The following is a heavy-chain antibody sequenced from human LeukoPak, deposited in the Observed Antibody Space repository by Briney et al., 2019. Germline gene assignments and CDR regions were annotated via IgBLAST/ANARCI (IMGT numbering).Heavy chain of an antibody. Sequence: KPSETLSLTCTVSGGSISSSSYYWGWIRQPPGKGLEWIGSIYYSGSTYYNPSLKSRVTISVDTSKNQFSLKLSSVTAADTAVYYCARDHPTTVTRYNWFDPWGQGTLVTVSS. CDR3: ARDHPTTVTRYNWFDP. V-gene: IGHV4-39*07. CDR1: GGSISSSSYY. D-gene: IGHD4-17*01. J-gene: IGHJ5*02. CDR2: IYYSGST.